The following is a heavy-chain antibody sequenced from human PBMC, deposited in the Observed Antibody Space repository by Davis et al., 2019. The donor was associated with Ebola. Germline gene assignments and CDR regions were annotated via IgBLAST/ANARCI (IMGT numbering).Heavy chain of an antibody. V-gene: IGHV3-30-3*01. CDR1: GFTFSSYA. CDR3: AREAYYYDSSGYYSYYFDY. Sequence: GESLKISCAASGFTFSSYAMHWVRQAPGKGLEWVAVISYDGSNKYYADSVKGRFTISRDNAKNSLYLQMNSLRAEDTAVYYCAREAYYYDSSGYYSYYFDYWGQGTLVTVSS. CDR2: ISYDGSNK. J-gene: IGHJ4*02. D-gene: IGHD3-22*01.